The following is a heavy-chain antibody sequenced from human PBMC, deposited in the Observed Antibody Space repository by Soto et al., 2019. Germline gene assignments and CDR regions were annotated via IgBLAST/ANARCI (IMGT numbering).Heavy chain of an antibody. CDR2: ISAYNGNP. CDR3: ARELLPYGGYLPTLAY. D-gene: IGHD5-18*01. Sequence: QVQLVQSGAEVKKPGASVKVSCKASGYTFTSYGISWVRQAPGQGLEWMGWISAYNGNPNYAPKLQGRVTMTTDTSTSTADMELRSLRSDDTAVYYCARELLPYGGYLPTLAYWGQGTLVTVSS. CDR1: GYTFTSYG. V-gene: IGHV1-18*01. J-gene: IGHJ4*02.